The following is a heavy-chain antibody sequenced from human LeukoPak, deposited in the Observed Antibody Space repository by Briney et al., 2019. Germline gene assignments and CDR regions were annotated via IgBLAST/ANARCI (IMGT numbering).Heavy chain of an antibody. D-gene: IGHD2-8*01. CDR1: GFTFSSYA. V-gene: IGHV3-23*01. Sequence: GGTLRLSCAASGFTFSSYAMSWVRQAPGKGLEWVSAISGSGGSTYYADSVKGRFTISRDNSKNTLYLQMNSLRAEDTAVYYCAKDTNVQPGWWFDPWGQGTLVTVSS. J-gene: IGHJ5*02. CDR2: ISGSGGST. CDR3: AKDTNVQPGWWFDP.